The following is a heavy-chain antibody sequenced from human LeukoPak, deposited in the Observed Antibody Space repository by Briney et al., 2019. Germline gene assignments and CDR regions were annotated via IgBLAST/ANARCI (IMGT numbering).Heavy chain of an antibody. J-gene: IGHJ4*02. CDR1: GGSISYYY. V-gene: IGHV4-59*08. D-gene: IGHD1-14*01. Sequence: SETLSLTCTVSGGSISYYYWSWIRQPPGKGLEWIGYIYYSGSTNYNPSLKSRVTISVDTSKNQFSPNLSSVTAADTAVYYCARHGRSNGSFTWGQGTLITVSS. CDR3: ARHGRSNGSFT. CDR2: IYYSGST.